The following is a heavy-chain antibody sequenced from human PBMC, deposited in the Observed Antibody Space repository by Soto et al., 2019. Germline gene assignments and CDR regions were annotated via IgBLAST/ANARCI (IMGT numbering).Heavy chain of an antibody. CDR2: IHYSGST. CDR1: GGSISSYY. J-gene: IGHJ5*02. CDR3: ARDREGLQFDP. Sequence: PSETLSLTCTVSGGSISSYYWSWIRQPPGKGLEWIGYIHYSGSTNLNPSLRSRGTISVDTSKNQFSLKLSSVTAADTAVYYCARDREGLQFDPWGQGTLVTVSS. V-gene: IGHV4-59*01. D-gene: IGHD4-4*01.